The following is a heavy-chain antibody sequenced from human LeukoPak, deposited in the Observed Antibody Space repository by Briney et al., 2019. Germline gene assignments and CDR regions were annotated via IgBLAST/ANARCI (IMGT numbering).Heavy chain of an antibody. CDR2: ISPSDSDT. J-gene: IGHJ4*02. CDR1: GYSFTNYW. V-gene: IGHV5-51*01. Sequence: KAGESLKISCKGSGYSFTNYWIGWVRQMPGKGLEWMGIISPSDSDTRYSPSFQGQVTISVDKSISTAYLQWSGLKASDTAMYYCAKQGGAVAGNFDCWGRGTLVTVSS. CDR3: AKQGGAVAGNFDC. D-gene: IGHD6-19*01.